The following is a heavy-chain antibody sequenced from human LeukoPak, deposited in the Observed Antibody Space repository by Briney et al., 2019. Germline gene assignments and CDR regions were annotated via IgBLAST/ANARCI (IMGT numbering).Heavy chain of an antibody. CDR2: ISSNGGST. D-gene: IGHD6-6*01. J-gene: IGHJ4*02. CDR1: GFTFGNYA. V-gene: IGHV3-64*01. Sequence: GGSLRLSCAASGFTFGNYAMHWVRQAPGKGLEYVSTISSNGGSTYYANSVKGRFTISRDNSKNTLYLQMGSLRAEDMAVYHCATSSLDYWGQGALVTVSS. CDR3: ATSSLDY.